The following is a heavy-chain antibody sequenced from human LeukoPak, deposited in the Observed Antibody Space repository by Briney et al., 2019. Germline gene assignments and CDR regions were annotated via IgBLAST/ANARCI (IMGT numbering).Heavy chain of an antibody. CDR2: INHSGST. CDR1: GGSFSGYY. Sequence: SETLSLTCAVYGGSFSGYYWSWIRQPPGKGLEWIGEINHSGSTNYSPSLKSRVTISVDTSKNQFSLKLSSVTAADTAVYYCASPPAKAVAARSLFYWGQGTLVTVSS. V-gene: IGHV4-34*01. CDR3: ASPPAKAVAARSLFY. D-gene: IGHD6-6*01. J-gene: IGHJ4*02.